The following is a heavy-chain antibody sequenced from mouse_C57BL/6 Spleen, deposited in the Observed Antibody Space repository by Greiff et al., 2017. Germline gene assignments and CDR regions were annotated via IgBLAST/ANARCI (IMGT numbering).Heavy chain of an antibody. CDR2: INPSTGGT. J-gene: IGHJ3*01. CDR1: GYSFTGYY. V-gene: IGHV1-42*01. Sequence: VQLQQSGPELVKPGASVKISCKASGYSFTGYYMNWVKQSPEKSLEWIGEINPSTGGTTYNQKFKAKATLTVDKSSSTAYMQLKSLTSEDSAVYYCAREGYGPFAYWGQGTLVTVSA. D-gene: IGHD1-1*01. CDR3: AREGYGPFAY.